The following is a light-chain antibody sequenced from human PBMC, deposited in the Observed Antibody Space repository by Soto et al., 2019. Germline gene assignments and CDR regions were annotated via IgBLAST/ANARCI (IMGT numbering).Light chain of an antibody. V-gene: IGLV2-14*03. Sequence: QSALTQPASVSGSPGQSITISCTGTSSDVGAYNYVSWYQQHPGKAPQLMIYDVTDRPSGVFNRFSASKSGSTASLTISGLRAEDEADYYCSSFTSNSILVFGGGTKLTVL. CDR2: DVT. J-gene: IGLJ2*01. CDR3: SSFTSNSILV. CDR1: SSDVGAYNY.